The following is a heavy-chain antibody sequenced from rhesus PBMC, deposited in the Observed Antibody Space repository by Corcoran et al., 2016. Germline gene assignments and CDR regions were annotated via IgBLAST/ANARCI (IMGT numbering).Heavy chain of an antibody. V-gene: IGHV4-160*01. J-gene: IGHJ3*01. CDR2: IYGSGGST. Sequence: QVQLQGSGPGLVKPSETLSLTCAVSGGSISGYYWSWIRQPPGKGLEWIGRIYGSGGSTDYNPSLRSRVTISTDTSKNQFSLKLSSVTAADTAVYYCARQGGSWNGYAFDFWGQGLRVTVSS. CDR1: GGSISGYY. D-gene: IGHD6-25*01. CDR3: ARQGGSWNGYAFDF.